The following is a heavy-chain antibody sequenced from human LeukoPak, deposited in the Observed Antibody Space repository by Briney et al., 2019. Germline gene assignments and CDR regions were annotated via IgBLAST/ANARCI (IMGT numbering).Heavy chain of an antibody. Sequence: SETLSLTCTVSGGSISSYYWSWIRQPPGKGLKWIGYIYYSGSTNYNPSLKSRVTISVDTSKNQFSLKLSSVTAADTAVYYCARAGRYGSGSYYGYWGQGTLVTVSS. CDR1: GGSISSYY. D-gene: IGHD3-10*01. CDR2: IYYSGST. CDR3: ARAGRYGSGSYYGY. J-gene: IGHJ4*02. V-gene: IGHV4-59*01.